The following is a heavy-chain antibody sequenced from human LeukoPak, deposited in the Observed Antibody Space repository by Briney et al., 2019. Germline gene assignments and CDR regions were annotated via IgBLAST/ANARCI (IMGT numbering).Heavy chain of an antibody. D-gene: IGHD2-8*02. Sequence: ASVTVSCKASGYTFTSYYMHWVRQAPGQGLEWMGVSNPSGVGTNYAQKFQGRVTMTRDTSTTTVYMELSSLSSADTAVYYCAREESGGYFDYWGQGTLVTVPS. J-gene: IGHJ4*02. CDR2: SNPSGVGT. V-gene: IGHV1-46*01. CDR3: AREESGGYFDY. CDR1: GYTFTSYY.